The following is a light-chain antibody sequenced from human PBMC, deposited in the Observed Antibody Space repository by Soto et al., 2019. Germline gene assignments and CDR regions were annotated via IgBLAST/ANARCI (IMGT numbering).Light chain of an antibody. CDR3: QHFRSFPIT. V-gene: IGKV1-39*01. CDR2: AAS. Sequence: DFEMTQSPSSPSPFVVGRVTMTCRASQSIGTFLSWYQQKSGKAPKLLIYAASTLQNGVPSRFSGSGSGTDFTLTISSLQPEDFATYYCQHFRSFPITFGQGTRLEI. CDR1: QSIGTF. J-gene: IGKJ5*01.